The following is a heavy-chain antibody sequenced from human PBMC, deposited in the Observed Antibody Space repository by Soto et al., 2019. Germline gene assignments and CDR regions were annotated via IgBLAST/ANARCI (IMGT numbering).Heavy chain of an antibody. J-gene: IGHJ1*01. CDR3: AKRDIVVVVAATHSEYFQH. V-gene: IGHV3-23*01. Sequence: EVQLLESGGGLVQPGGSLRLSCAASGFTFSSYAMSWVRQAPGKGLEWVSAISGSGGSTYYADSVKGRFTISRDNSKNKRYLQMNSLRAEDTAVYYCAKRDIVVVVAATHSEYFQHWGQGTLVTVSS. D-gene: IGHD2-15*01. CDR2: ISGSGGST. CDR1: GFTFSSYA.